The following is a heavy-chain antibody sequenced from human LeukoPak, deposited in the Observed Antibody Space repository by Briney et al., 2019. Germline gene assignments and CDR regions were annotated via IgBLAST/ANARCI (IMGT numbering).Heavy chain of an antibody. CDR1: GGTFSSYA. D-gene: IGHD3-3*01. CDR2: IIPIFGTA. CDR3: ARSITIFGVVDFDY. J-gene: IGHJ4*02. Sequence: ASVKVSCKASGGTFSSYAISWVRQAPEQGLEWMGGIIPIFGTANYAQKFQGRVTITADESASTAYMELSSLRSEDTAVYYCARSITIFGVVDFDYWGQGTLVTVSS. V-gene: IGHV1-69*13.